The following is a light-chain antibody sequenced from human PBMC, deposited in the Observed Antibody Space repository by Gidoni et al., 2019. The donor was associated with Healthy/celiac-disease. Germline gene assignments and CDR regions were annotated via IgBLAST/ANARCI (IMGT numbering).Light chain of an antibody. Sequence: IVMTQTPDSLAVSLGERATINCKSSQSVLSSSNNKNYLAWYHQKPGQPPKLLIYWASTRESGVPDRFSGSGSGTDFPLTISSLQAEDVAVYYCQQYYSTPRTFGQGTKVEIK. V-gene: IGKV4-1*01. J-gene: IGKJ1*01. CDR1: QSVLSSSNNKNY. CDR3: QQYYSTPRT. CDR2: WAS.